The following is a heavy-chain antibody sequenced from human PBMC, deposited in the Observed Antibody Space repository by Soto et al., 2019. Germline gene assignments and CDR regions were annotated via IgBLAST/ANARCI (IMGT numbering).Heavy chain of an antibody. CDR3: AIVRSMTDF. V-gene: IGHV4-59*01. J-gene: IGHJ4*02. D-gene: IGHD3-10*01. Sequence: SETLSLTCTVSGSISSDYWSWIRQSPGKGLEWIGYIYYSGRTNYNPSLKSRVTISVDTSKNQLSLNLSSLTAADTAVYYCAIVRSMTDFWGQGTLVTVSS. CDR1: GSISSDY. CDR2: IYYSGRT.